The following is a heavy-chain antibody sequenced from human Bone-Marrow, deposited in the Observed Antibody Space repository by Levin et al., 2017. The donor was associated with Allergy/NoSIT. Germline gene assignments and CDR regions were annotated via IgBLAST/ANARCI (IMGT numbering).Heavy chain of an antibody. Sequence: GESLKISCAVSGFPFSNHAMHWVRQAPGKGLEWVAVISYSGSNKYYAESVKGRFIISRDNFQNTLSLQMESLRPEDTAVYYCVREVNYFDFWGQGTLVTVSS. CDR3: VREVNYFDF. V-gene: IGHV3-30-3*01. CDR1: GFPFSNHA. J-gene: IGHJ4*02. D-gene: IGHD4-11*01. CDR2: ISYSGSNK.